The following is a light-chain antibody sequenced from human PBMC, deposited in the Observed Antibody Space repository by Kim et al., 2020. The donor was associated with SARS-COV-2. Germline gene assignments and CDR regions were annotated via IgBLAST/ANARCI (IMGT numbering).Light chain of an antibody. J-gene: IGKJ4*01. V-gene: IGKV3-15*01. CDR3: QQYNNWPPLT. CDR1: QSVTST. Sequence: PGDSASISCRAIQSVTSTLAWYQQKPGQAPRLLIYGASTRATGIPARFSGRGSGTEFTLTISSLQSEDFAVYYCQQYNNWPPLTFGGGTKVDIK. CDR2: GAS.